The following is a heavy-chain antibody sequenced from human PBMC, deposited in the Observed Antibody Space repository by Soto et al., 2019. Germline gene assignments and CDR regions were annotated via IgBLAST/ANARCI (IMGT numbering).Heavy chain of an antibody. J-gene: IGHJ6*02. D-gene: IGHD3-10*01. CDR3: AKDPSIDYGSGSYAPTYYYYGMDV. Sequence: GGSLRLSCAASGFTFSSYAMSWVRQAPGKGLEWVSAISGSGGSTYYADSVKGRFTISRDNSKNTLYLQMNSLRAEDTAVYYCAKDPSIDYGSGSYAPTYYYYGMDVWGQGTTVTVSS. CDR2: ISGSGGST. CDR1: GFTFSSYA. V-gene: IGHV3-23*01.